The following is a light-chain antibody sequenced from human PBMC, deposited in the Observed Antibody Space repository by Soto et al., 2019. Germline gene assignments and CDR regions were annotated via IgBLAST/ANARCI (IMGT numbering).Light chain of an antibody. Sequence: VVMTQSPLSLPVTLGQAASISCRSNESLRNSVGSPYLNWFQQRPGQSPRRLIYMVSNRDSGVPDRFSRSGSGTDFTLKISRVEAEDIGVYYCMQGRHRPFTFGPGTKVD. CDR3: MQGRHRPFT. CDR2: MVS. CDR1: ESLRNSVGSPY. V-gene: IGKV2-30*01. J-gene: IGKJ3*01.